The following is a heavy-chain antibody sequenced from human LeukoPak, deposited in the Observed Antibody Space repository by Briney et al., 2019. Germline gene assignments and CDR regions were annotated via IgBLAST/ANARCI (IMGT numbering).Heavy chain of an antibody. V-gene: IGHV1-58*02. Sequence: ASVKVSCKASGFTFTSSAMQWVRQARGQRLEWIGWIVVGSGNTNYAQKFQERVTITRDMSTSTAYMELSSLRSEDTAVYYCAVLRYFDSPNFDLWGRGTLVTVSS. CDR1: GFTFTSSA. D-gene: IGHD3-9*01. CDR3: AVLRYFDSPNFDL. J-gene: IGHJ2*01. CDR2: IVVGSGNT.